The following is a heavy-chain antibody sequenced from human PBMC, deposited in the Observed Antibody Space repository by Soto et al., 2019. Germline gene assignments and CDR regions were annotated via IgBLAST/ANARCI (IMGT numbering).Heavy chain of an antibody. D-gene: IGHD2-15*01. Sequence: QLQLQESAPGLVKPSEPLSLTSTVSSAPVSSTTSPWGWIRHPPGKGLEWVAGVYYGGRSYYNPPLNSRVTISVDTSKNQFSLKMTSVTAADTAVYYCAGLNGYCVRGSCHGHYAMDVWGQGTTVTVSS. CDR3: AGLNGYCVRGSCHGHYAMDV. V-gene: IGHV4-39*01. CDR2: VYYGGRS. CDR1: SAPVSSTTSP. J-gene: IGHJ6*02.